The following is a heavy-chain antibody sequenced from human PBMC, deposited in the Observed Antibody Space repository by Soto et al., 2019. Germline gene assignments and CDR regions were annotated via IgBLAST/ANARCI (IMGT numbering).Heavy chain of an antibody. Sequence: GGSLRLSCAASGFTFDDYAMHWVRHAPGEGLEWVSSISWGSHTIRYADSVKGRFAISRDNAKNSLYLQMDSLRADDTALYYCAKDSAYSGYGGLDSWGRGTLVTVSS. CDR3: AKDSAYSGYGGLDS. CDR1: GFTFDDYA. V-gene: IGHV3-9*01. J-gene: IGHJ4*02. D-gene: IGHD5-12*01. CDR2: ISWGSHTI.